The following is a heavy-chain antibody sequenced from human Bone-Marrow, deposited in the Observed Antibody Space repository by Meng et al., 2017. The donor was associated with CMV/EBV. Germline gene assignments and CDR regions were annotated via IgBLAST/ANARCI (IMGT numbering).Heavy chain of an antibody. D-gene: IGHD2-2*01. CDR2: ISSSSSYI. V-gene: IGHV3-21*01. J-gene: IGHJ6*01. CDR3: VRGCSTSCYYGMDV. Sequence: GGSLRLSCAASGFTFSSYSMNWVRQAPGKGLEWVSSISSSSSYIYYADSVKGRFTISRDNAKKSLYLQMKSLRAEDTAVYYCVRGCSTSCYYGMDVWGQGTMVTGYS. CDR1: GFTFSSYS.